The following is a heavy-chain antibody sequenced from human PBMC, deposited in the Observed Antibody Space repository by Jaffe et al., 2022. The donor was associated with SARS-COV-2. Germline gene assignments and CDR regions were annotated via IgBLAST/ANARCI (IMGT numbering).Heavy chain of an antibody. V-gene: IGHV3-21*02. CDR2: ISISSNYI. Sequence: EVQLVESGGGLVKPGGSLRLSCAASGFTFTSYNMNWVRQAPGKGLEWVSSISISSNYIYYADSVKGRFTISRDNARNSVFLQMNSLRAEDTAVYYCVRTPPEYTSGPYYFDSWGQGTLVTVSS. J-gene: IGHJ4*02. CDR3: VRTPPEYTSGPYYFDS. CDR1: GFTFTSYN. D-gene: IGHD6-19*01.